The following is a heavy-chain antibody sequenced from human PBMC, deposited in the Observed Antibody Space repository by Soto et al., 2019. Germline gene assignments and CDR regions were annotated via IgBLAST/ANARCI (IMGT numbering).Heavy chain of an antibody. Sequence: PGESLKISCKGSGYSFTSYWIGWVRQMPGKGLEWMGIIYPGDSDTRYSPSFQGQATISADKSISTAYLQWSSLKASDTAMYYCARSVGYGSSTSCYRDYYYGMDVWGQGTTATVS. CDR1: GYSFTSYW. V-gene: IGHV5-51*01. CDR2: IYPGDSDT. D-gene: IGHD2-2*02. CDR3: ARSVGYGSSTSCYRDYYYGMDV. J-gene: IGHJ6*02.